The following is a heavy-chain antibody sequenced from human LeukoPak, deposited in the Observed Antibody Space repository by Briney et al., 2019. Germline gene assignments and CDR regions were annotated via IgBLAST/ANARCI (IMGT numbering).Heavy chain of an antibody. CDR2: INHSGST. CDR3: ARGSGGIPTIFGVVISPNYYYYGMDV. V-gene: IGHV4-34*01. J-gene: IGHJ6*02. CDR1: GGSFSGYY. D-gene: IGHD3-3*01. Sequence: SETLSLTCTVYGGSFSGYYWSWIRQPPGKGLEWIGEINHSGSTNYNPSLKSRVTISVDTSKNQFSLKLSSVTAADTAVYYCARGSGGIPTIFGVVISPNYYYYGMDVWGQGTTVTVSS.